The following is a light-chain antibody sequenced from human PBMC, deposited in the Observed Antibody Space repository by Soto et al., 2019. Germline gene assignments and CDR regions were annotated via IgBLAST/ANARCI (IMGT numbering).Light chain of an antibody. J-gene: IGLJ1*01. CDR3: CSYAGSYTDV. CDR1: SSDVGGHNY. V-gene: IGLV2-11*01. CDR2: AVN. Sequence: QSALTQPRSVSASPGQSVTISCTGTSSDVGGHNYVSWYQQRPGKAPKLMLSAVNKRPSGIPDRFSGSKSGNTASLTISGLQPEDEADYYCCSYAGSYTDVFGTGTKLTVL.